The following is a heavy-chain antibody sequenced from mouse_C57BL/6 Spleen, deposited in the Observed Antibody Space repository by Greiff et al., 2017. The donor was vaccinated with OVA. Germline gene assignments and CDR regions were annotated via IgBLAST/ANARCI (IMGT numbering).Heavy chain of an antibody. J-gene: IGHJ4*01. CDR3: AMTAQATFYAMDY. CDR1: GYSITSGYY. V-gene: IGHV3-6*01. CDR2: ISYDGSN. D-gene: IGHD3-2*02. Sequence: EVQLQQSGPGLVKPSQSLSLTCSVTGYSITSGYYWNWIRQFPGNKLEWMGYISYDGSNNYNPSLKNRISITRDTSKNQFFLKLNSVTTEDTATYYCAMTAQATFYAMDYWGQGTSVTVSS.